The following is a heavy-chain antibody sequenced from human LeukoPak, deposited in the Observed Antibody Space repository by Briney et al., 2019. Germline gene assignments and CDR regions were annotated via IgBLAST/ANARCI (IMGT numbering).Heavy chain of an antibody. J-gene: IGHJ3*02. CDR3: ARGGYCTSASCYGDDAFDI. CDR2: IYYSGST. CDR1: GGSFSGYY. D-gene: IGHD2-2*01. V-gene: IGHV4-34*11. Sequence: SETLSLTCAVYGGSFSGYYWSWIRQPPGKGLEWIGYIYYSGSTNYNPSLKSRTTISVDRSKNQFSLKLSSVTAADTAMYYCARGGYCTSASCYGDDAFDIWGQGTMVTVSS.